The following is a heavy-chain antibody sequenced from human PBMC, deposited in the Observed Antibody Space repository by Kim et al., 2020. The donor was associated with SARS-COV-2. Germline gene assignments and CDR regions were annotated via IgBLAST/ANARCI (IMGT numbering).Heavy chain of an antibody. CDR1: GFTFSSYW. J-gene: IGHJ4*02. D-gene: IGHD4-4*01. V-gene: IGHV3-7*01. Sequence: GGSLRLSCAASGFTFSSYWMSWVRQAPGKGLEWVANIKQDGSEKYYVDSVKGRFNISRDNAKNSLYLQMNSLRAEDTAVYYCARDRDYSNYPGRYYWGQGTLVTVSS. CDR2: IKQDGSEK. CDR3: ARDRDYSNYPGRYY.